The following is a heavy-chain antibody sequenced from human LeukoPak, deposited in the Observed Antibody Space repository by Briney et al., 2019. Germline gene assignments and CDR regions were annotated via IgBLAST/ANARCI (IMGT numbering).Heavy chain of an antibody. CDR1: GGSISSSNW. CDR2: IHHSGST. Sequence: PSGTLSLTCAVSGGSISSSNWWSWVRQPPGKGLEWIGEIHHSGSTNYNPSLKSRVTISVDKSKSQFSLKLSSVTAADTAVYYCARVLAAAGTYYYFDYWGQGTLVTVSS. CDR3: ARVLAAAGTYYYFDY. D-gene: IGHD6-13*01. J-gene: IGHJ4*02. V-gene: IGHV4-4*02.